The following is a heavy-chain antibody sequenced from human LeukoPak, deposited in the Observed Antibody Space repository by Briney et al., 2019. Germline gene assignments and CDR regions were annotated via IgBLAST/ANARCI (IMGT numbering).Heavy chain of an antibody. J-gene: IGHJ4*02. CDR1: GGSFSGYY. Sequence: PSETLSLTCAVYGGSFSGYYWSWIRQPPGKGLEWIGEINHSGSTNYNPSLKSRVTISVDTSKNQFSLKLSSVTAADTAVYYCARAGSDYYDSSGYYYFDYWGQGTLVTVSS. D-gene: IGHD3-22*01. CDR2: INHSGST. CDR3: ARAGSDYYDSSGYYYFDY. V-gene: IGHV4-34*01.